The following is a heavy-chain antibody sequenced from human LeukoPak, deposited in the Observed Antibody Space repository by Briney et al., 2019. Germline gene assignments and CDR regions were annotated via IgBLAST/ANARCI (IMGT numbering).Heavy chain of an antibody. V-gene: IGHV3-48*02. CDR3: ARDGGDYYRSALL. Sequence: GGSLRLAWAAAGFTFSTYNMNWVRQAPGKGLEWVSYISSYSGIIYYADSVKGRFTISRDNAKKSLYLQMNSLRDEETAVYYCARDGGDYYRSALLWGQGTLVTVSS. CDR1: GFTFSTYN. J-gene: IGHJ4*02. CDR2: ISSYSGII. D-gene: IGHD3-10*01.